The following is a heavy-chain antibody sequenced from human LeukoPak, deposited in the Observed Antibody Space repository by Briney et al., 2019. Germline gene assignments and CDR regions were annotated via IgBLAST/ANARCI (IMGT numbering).Heavy chain of an antibody. V-gene: IGHV4-59*01. CDR1: GGSISSYY. Sequence: PSETLSLTCTVSGGSISSYYWSWIRQPPGKGLEWIGYIYYSGSTNYNPSLKSRVTISVDTSKNQFSLKLSSVTAADTAVYYCARDLDYYGSGNYSDWGQGTLVTVSS. D-gene: IGHD3-10*01. J-gene: IGHJ4*02. CDR3: ARDLDYYGSGNYSD. CDR2: IYYSGST.